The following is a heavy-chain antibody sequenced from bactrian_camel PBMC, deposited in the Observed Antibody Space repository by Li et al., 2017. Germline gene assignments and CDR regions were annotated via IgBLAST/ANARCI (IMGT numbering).Heavy chain of an antibody. CDR2: IDRDGST. J-gene: IGHJ4*01. CDR3: AAGKRLNSDWSRADNWPY. CDR1: GGTHTSYC. V-gene: IGHV3S26*01. D-gene: IGHD8*01. Sequence: HVQLVESGGGSVQAGGSLRLSCKFSGGTHTSYCMTWWRQAPGKEREGVADIDRDGSTTYVDSVKGRFTISKDRADNTLHLRMINLKPEDTAMYYCAAGKRLNSDWSRADNWPYWGQGTQVTVS.